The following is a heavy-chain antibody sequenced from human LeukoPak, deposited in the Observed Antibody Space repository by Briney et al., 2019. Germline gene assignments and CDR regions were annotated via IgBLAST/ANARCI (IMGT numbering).Heavy chain of an antibody. CDR1: GFTFRTYS. V-gene: IGHV3-21*04. D-gene: IGHD2-2*01. J-gene: IGHJ4*02. CDR2: ISSTGTYI. CDR3: ARRLVTAGITDFFDS. Sequence: GGSLRLSCAASGFTFRTYSMDWVRQAPGKGLEWVSSISSTGTYIYYAASVKGRFTVSRDNARNSLYLQMNGLTAEDTALYYCARRLVTAGITDFFDSWGQGTLVSVSS.